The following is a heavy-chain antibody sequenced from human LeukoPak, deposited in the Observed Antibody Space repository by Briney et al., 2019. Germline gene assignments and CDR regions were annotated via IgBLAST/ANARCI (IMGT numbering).Heavy chain of an antibody. V-gene: IGHV3-48*04. Sequence: PGRSLRLSCAASGFTFSSYGMHWIRQAPGKGLEWVSYISSSGSTIYYADSVKGRFTISRDNAKNSLYLQMNSLRAEDTAVYYCARDFGQLYYYDSSAVTSIYFDYWGQGTLVTVSS. CDR1: GFTFSSYG. J-gene: IGHJ4*02. CDR3: ARDFGQLYYYDSSAVTSIYFDY. CDR2: ISSSGSTI. D-gene: IGHD3-22*01.